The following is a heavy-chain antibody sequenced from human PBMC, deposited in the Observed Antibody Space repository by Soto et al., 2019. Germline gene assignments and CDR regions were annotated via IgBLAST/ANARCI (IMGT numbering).Heavy chain of an antibody. CDR2: INHSGST. CDR3: ARGRYCSGGSCYLPSYYYYGMDV. Sequence: QVQLQQWGAGLLKPSETLSLTCAVYGGSFSGYYWSWIRQPPGKGLEWIGEINHSGSTNYNPSLKSRVTISVDTSKNQFSLKLSSVTAVDTAVYYCARGRYCSGGSCYLPSYYYYGMDVWGQGTTVTVSS. CDR1: GGSFSGYY. V-gene: IGHV4-34*01. D-gene: IGHD2-15*01. J-gene: IGHJ6*02.